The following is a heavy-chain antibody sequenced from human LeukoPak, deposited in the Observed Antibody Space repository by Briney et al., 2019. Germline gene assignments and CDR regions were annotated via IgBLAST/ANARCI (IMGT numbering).Heavy chain of an antibody. D-gene: IGHD3-10*01. CDR2: IRAYKGNT. CDR1: GYAFPIYG. V-gene: IGHV1-18*01. J-gene: IGHJ6*02. Sequence: ASVQVSCHAYGYAFPIYGIRWVGPAPGQGMEWMGWIRAYKGNTNYSQKLQGRVTINTETSTSTEYMELRSMRSDGKAGSYFRRKAMVRGLCPDCYYYYGMDVLVQGTTVTVSS. CDR3: RRKAMVRGLCPDCYYYYGMDV.